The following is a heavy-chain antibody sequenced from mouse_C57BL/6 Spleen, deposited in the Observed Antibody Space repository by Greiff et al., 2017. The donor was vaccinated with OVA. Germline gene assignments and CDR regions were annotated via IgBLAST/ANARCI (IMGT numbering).Heavy chain of an antibody. CDR3: ARDYGSSGGYFDY. D-gene: IGHD1-1*01. Sequence: VQLQQSGAELVMPGASVKLSCKASGYTFTSYWMHWVKQRPGQGLEWIGEIDPSDSYTNYNQKFKGKSTLTVDKSSSTAYMQLSSLTSEDSAVYYCARDYGSSGGYFDYWGQGTTLTVSS. CDR1: GYTFTSYW. J-gene: IGHJ2*01. V-gene: IGHV1-69*01. CDR2: IDPSDSYT.